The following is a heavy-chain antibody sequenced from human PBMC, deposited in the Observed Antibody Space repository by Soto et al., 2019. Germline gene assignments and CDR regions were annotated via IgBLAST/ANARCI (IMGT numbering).Heavy chain of an antibody. J-gene: IGHJ2*01. CDR2: ISGSGGST. CDR1: GFTFSSYA. V-gene: IGHV3-23*01. D-gene: IGHD6-6*01. CDR3: AKDRVSEQLGPLSFDL. Sequence: EVQLLESGGGLVQPGGSLRLSCAASGFTFSSYAMSWVRQAPGKGLEWVSAISGSGGSTYYADSVKGRFTISRDNSKHTLYLQMNSLRAEDTAVYYCAKDRVSEQLGPLSFDLWGRGTLVTVSS.